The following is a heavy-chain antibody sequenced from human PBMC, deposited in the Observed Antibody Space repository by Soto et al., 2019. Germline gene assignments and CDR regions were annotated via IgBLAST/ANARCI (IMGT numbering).Heavy chain of an antibody. J-gene: IGHJ6*02. CDR1: GGSISSSNW. V-gene: IGHV4-4*02. D-gene: IGHD4-17*01. CDR3: ARDRLSVTRNRPSDSREQKYYYYGMDV. Sequence: PSETLSLTCAVSGGSISSSNWWSWVRQPPGKGLEWIGEIYHSGSTNYNPSLKSRVTISVDKSKNQFSLKLSSVTAADTAVYYCARDRLSVTRNRPSDSREQKYYYYGMDVWGQGTTVTVSS. CDR2: IYHSGST.